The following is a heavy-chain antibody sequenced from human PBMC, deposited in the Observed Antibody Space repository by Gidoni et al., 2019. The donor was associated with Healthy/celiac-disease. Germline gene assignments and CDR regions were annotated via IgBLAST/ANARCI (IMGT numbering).Heavy chain of an antibody. Sequence: EVQLVESGGGLVKPGGSLRLSCAASGFTFIRYSMNWVRQAPGKGLEWVSSISSSSSYIYYADSVKGRFTISRDNAKNSLYLQMNSLRAEDTAVYYCARDPPRRSTPRPVDYWGQGTLVTVSS. V-gene: IGHV3-21*01. CDR3: ARDPPRRSTPRPVDY. CDR1: GFTFIRYS. CDR2: ISSSSSYI. J-gene: IGHJ4*02. D-gene: IGHD4-17*01.